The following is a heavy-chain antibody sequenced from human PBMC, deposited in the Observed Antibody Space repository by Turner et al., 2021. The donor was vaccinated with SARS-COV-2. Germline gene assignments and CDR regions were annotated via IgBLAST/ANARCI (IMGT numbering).Heavy chain of an antibody. CDR1: GCTFSSCS. Sequence: EVQLVASGGGLVNPGASLILSCAASGCTFSSCSSNWDRQARGKGLEWVTSISRSSSFIYYGDSVKGRFTISRENAKNSLYMQMNSLKAEDTAVYYCARAPTAPGYYYDSSGYYTAYYFDYWGQGTLVTVSS. CDR3: ARAPTAPGYYYDSSGYYTAYYFDY. J-gene: IGHJ4*02. CDR2: ISRSSSFI. V-gene: IGHV3-21*01. D-gene: IGHD3-22*01.